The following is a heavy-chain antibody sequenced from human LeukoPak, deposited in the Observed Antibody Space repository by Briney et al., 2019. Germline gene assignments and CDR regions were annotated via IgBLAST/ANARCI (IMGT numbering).Heavy chain of an antibody. D-gene: IGHD4-23*01. V-gene: IGHV3-21*01. J-gene: IGHJ3*02. CDR3: ARGGGTSPRVVAFDI. CDR2: ISSSSSYI. CDR1: GFTFSSYS. Sequence: GGSLRLSCAASGFTFSSYSMNWVRQAPGKGLEWVSSISSSSSYIYYADSVKGRFTISRDNAKNSLYLQMNSLRAEDTAVYYCARGGGTSPRVVAFDIWGQGTMVTVSS.